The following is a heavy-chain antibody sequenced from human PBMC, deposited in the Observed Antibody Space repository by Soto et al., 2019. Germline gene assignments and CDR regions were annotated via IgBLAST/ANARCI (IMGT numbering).Heavy chain of an antibody. J-gene: IGHJ3*02. Sequence: QVQLQESGPGLVKPSQTLSLTCTVSGGSISSGDYYWSWIRQPPGKGLEWIGYIYYSGSTYHNPSLKSRVTISVDTSKNQFSLKLSSVTAADTAVYYCARDHGSGWYGDAFDIWGQGTMVTVSS. CDR2: IYYSGST. CDR3: ARDHGSGWYGDAFDI. D-gene: IGHD6-19*01. V-gene: IGHV4-30-4*01. CDR1: GGSISSGDYY.